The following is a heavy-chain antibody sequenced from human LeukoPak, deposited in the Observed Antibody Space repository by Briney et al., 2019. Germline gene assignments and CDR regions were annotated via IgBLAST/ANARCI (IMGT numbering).Heavy chain of an antibody. Sequence: NPGGSLRLSCAASGFTFSDYYMSWIRQAPGKGLEWFLYISSSSSYTNYADSVKGRFTISRDNAKNSLYLQMNSLRAEDTAVYYCASGSSSWYSVGDWGQGTLVTVSS. J-gene: IGHJ4*02. D-gene: IGHD6-13*01. CDR2: ISSSSSYT. CDR1: GFTFSDYY. V-gene: IGHV3-11*03. CDR3: ASGSSSWYSVGD.